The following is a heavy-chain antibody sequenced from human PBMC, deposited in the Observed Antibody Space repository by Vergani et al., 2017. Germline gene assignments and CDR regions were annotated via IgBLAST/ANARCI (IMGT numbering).Heavy chain of an antibody. D-gene: IGHD3-10*01. CDR1: EFTFSSNA. CDR3: ARVTLLWFGEPPISHDAFDI. CDR2: ISYDGSNE. Sequence: QVQLVESGGGVVQPGRSLRLSCAASEFTFSSNAMHWVRQAPGKGLEWVAVISYDGSNEYYADSVKGRFTISRDNAKNSLYLQMNSLRAEDTAVYYCARVTLLWFGEPPISHDAFDIWGQGTMVTVSS. J-gene: IGHJ3*02. V-gene: IGHV3-30*04.